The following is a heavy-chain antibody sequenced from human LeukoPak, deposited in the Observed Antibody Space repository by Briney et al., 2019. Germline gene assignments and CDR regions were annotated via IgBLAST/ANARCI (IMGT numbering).Heavy chain of an antibody. Sequence: PSETLSLTCTVSGGSINNYYWSWIRQPAGKGLEWIERIYTSGDTYYNPSLNSRVTMSVDTSKNLFSLKLSSVTAADTAVYYCARDAYYYDSSGYYLLDYWGQGTLVTVSS. CDR2: IYTSGDT. CDR3: ARDAYYYDSSGYYLLDY. V-gene: IGHV4-4*07. J-gene: IGHJ4*02. CDR1: GGSINNYY. D-gene: IGHD3-22*01.